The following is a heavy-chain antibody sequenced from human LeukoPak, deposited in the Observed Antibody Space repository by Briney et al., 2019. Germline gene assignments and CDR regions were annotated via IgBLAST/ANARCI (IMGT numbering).Heavy chain of an antibody. Sequence: SQTLSLTCAVSGGSISSGGYSWSWIRQPPGKGLEWIGYIYHSGSTYYNPSLKSRVTISVDRSKNQFSLKLSSVTAADTAVYYCARDSIRLVGATDYYYYYGMDVWGQGTTVTVSS. CDR2: IYHSGST. J-gene: IGHJ6*02. D-gene: IGHD1-26*01. CDR1: GGSISSGGYS. CDR3: ARDSIRLVGATDYYYYYGMDV. V-gene: IGHV4-30-2*01.